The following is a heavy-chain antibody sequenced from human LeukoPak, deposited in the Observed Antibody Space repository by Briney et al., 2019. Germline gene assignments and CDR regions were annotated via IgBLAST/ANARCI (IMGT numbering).Heavy chain of an antibody. D-gene: IGHD2-2*02. CDR2: IKKDGSAK. Sequence: PGGSLRLSCGASGFTFSTYWMGWVRQTPEKGLEWVADIKKDGSAKYYVDSVKGRFTISRDNAKNSLFLQMDSLRVEDTAIYYCARGSNYCSSISCHMNDWGQGTLVTVSS. J-gene: IGHJ4*02. V-gene: IGHV3-7*01. CDR1: GFTFSTYW. CDR3: ARGSNYCSSISCHMND.